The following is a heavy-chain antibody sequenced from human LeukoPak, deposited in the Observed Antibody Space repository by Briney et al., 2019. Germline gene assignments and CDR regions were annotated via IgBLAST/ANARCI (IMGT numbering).Heavy chain of an antibody. V-gene: IGHV1-18*01. D-gene: IGHD6-13*01. Sequence: ASVKVSCKASGYTFTSYSISWVRQAPGQGLEWMGWISAHNGNTNYAQKLQGRVTMTTDTSTSTAYMELRSLRSDDTAVYYCARDPYSSSWYYYYGMDVWGQGTTVTVSS. CDR3: ARDPYSSSWYYYYGMDV. J-gene: IGHJ6*02. CDR2: ISAHNGNT. CDR1: GYTFTSYS.